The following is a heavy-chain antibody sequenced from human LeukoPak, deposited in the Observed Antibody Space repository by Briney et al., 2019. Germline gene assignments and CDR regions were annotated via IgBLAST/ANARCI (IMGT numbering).Heavy chain of an antibody. CDR2: ISSSSSYI. D-gene: IGHD3-3*02. Sequence: PGGSLRLSCAASGFTFSSYSMNWVRQAPGKGLEWVSSISSSSSYIYYADSVKGRFTISRDNAKNSLYLQMNSQRAEDTAVYYCARDLSGAFDIWGQGTMVTVSS. CDR3: ARDLSGAFDI. CDR1: GFTFSSYS. J-gene: IGHJ3*02. V-gene: IGHV3-21*01.